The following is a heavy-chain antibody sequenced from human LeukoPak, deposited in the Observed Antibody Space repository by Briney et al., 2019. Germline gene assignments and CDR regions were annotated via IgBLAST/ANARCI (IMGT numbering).Heavy chain of an antibody. CDR2: IYTSGST. D-gene: IGHD2-15*01. J-gene: IGHJ3*02. Sequence: PSETLSLTCTVSGGSISSYYWSWIRQPAGKGLEWIVRIYTSGSTNYNPSLKSRVTMSVDTSKNQFSLKLSSVTAADTAVYYCAREMGDIVVVVAGLDAFDIWGQGTMVTVSS. CDR1: GGSISSYY. CDR3: AREMGDIVVVVAGLDAFDI. V-gene: IGHV4-4*07.